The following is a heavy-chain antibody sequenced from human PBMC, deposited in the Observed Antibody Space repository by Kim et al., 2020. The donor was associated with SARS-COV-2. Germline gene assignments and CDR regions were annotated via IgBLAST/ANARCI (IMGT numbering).Heavy chain of an antibody. CDR1: GFTFSSYA. CDR2: ISSNGGST. D-gene: IGHD2-15*01. V-gene: IGHV3-64D*06. CDR3: VKDAPKYCSGGSCFFDY. Sequence: GGSLRLSCSASGFTFSSYAMHWVRQAPGKGLEYVSAISSNGGSTYYADSVKGRFTISRDNSKNTLYLQMSSLRAEDTAVYYCVKDAPKYCSGGSCFFDYWGQGTLVTVSS. J-gene: IGHJ4*02.